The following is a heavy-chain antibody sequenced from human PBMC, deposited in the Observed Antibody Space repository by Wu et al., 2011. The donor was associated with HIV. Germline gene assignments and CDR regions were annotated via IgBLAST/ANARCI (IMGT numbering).Heavy chain of an antibody. D-gene: IGHD2-15*01. V-gene: IGHV1-69*05. CDR1: GDTFSSFA. J-gene: IGHJ3*02. CDR2: ILPVLHST. CDR3: VRGYCSGDNCYLPFDVFDI. Sequence: QVQLMQSGADVKKPGSSVKISCGASGGASGDTFSSFAFSWVRQAPGQGLEWLGAILPVLHSTKYADNFEDRITIYTDAVTKTVNMELSSLRSEDTAVYYCVRGYCSGDNCYLPFDVFDIWGQGTMVTVS.